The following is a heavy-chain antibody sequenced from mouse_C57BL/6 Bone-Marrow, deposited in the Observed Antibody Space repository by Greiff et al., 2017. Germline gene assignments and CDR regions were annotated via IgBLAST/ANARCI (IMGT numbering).Heavy chain of an antibody. CDR3: ARHRYDGA. V-gene: IGHV5-6*01. CDR1: GFTFSSYG. Sequence: EVQLVESGGDLVKPGGSLKLSCAASGFTFSSYGMSWVRQTPDKRLEWVATISSGGSYTYYPDSVKGRFTISRDNAKNTLYLQMSSLKSEDTAMYYCARHRYDGAWGQGTTLTVSS. CDR2: ISSGGSYT. D-gene: IGHD2-3*01. J-gene: IGHJ2*01.